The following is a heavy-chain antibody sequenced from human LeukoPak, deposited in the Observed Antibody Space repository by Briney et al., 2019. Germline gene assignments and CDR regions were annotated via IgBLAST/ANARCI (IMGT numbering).Heavy chain of an antibody. V-gene: IGHV1-24*01. CDR2: FNPEDGET. Sequence: ASVKVSCKVSGYTLTELSMHWVRQAPGKGREWVGGFNPEDGETIHAQKFQGTVTMPEDTSTDPAYMELSSLRSEDTAVYYCATGLLWFGEPRGYWGQGTLVTVSS. D-gene: IGHD3-10*01. J-gene: IGHJ4*02. CDR1: GYTLTELS. CDR3: ATGLLWFGEPRGY.